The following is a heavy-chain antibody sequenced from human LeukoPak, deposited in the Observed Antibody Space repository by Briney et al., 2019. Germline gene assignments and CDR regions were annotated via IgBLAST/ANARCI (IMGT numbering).Heavy chain of an antibody. V-gene: IGHV3-9*01. J-gene: IGHJ4*02. CDR3: AKDGYSYGPYYYFDY. CDR1: GFTFDDYA. D-gene: IGHD5-18*01. Sequence: GGSLRLSCAASGFTFDDYAMHWVRQAPGKSLEWVSGISWNSGSIGYADSVKGRFTISRDNAKNSLYLQMNSLRAEDTALYYCAKDGYSYGPYYYFDYWGQGTLVTVSS. CDR2: ISWNSGSI.